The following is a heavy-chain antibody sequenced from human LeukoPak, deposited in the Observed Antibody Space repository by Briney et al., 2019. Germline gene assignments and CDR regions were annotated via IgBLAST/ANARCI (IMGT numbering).Heavy chain of an antibody. Sequence: GGSLRLSCAVSGFTFSSCSMNWVRQAPGKGLEWVSSISSSSSYIYYADSVKGRFTISRDNSKNTLYLQMNSLRAEDTAVYYCAKDRAYGSGSRREYYFDYWGQGTLVTVSS. CDR1: GFTFSSCS. V-gene: IGHV3-21*04. J-gene: IGHJ4*02. CDR3: AKDRAYGSGSRREYYFDY. CDR2: ISSSSSYI. D-gene: IGHD3-10*01.